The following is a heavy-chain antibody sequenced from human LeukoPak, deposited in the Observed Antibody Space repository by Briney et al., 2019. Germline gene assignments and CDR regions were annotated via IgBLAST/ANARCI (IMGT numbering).Heavy chain of an antibody. D-gene: IGHD3-3*01. CDR1: GGTFSSYT. CDR2: IIPILGIA. V-gene: IGHV1-69*04. Sequence: ASVTVSCKASGGTFSSYTISWVRHALGQGLEWMGRIIPILGIANYAQKFQGRVTITADKSTSTAYMELSSLRSENTAVYYCARDRGIFGVDNWFDPWGQGTLVTVSS. J-gene: IGHJ5*02. CDR3: ARDRGIFGVDNWFDP.